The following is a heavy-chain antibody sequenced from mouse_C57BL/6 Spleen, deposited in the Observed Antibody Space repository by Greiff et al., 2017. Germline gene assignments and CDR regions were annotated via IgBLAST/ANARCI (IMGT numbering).Heavy chain of an antibody. V-gene: IGHV1-47*01. CDR3: ARGGLQGAWFAY. D-gene: IGHD2-2*01. J-gene: IGHJ3*01. CDR1: GYTFTTYP. Sequence: VKLMESGAELVKPGASVKMSCKASGYTFTTYPIEWMKQNHGKSLEWIGNFHPYNDDTKYNEKFKGKATLTVEKSSSTVYLELSRLTSDDSAVYYCARGGLQGAWFAYWGQGTLVTVSA. CDR2: FHPYNDDT.